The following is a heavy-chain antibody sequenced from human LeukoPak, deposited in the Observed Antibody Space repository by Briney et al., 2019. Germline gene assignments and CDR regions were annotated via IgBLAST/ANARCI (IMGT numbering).Heavy chain of an antibody. J-gene: IGHJ4*02. D-gene: IGHD2-15*01. Sequence: PSETLSLTCAVYGGSFSGYYWSWIRQPPGKGLEWIGYIYYSGSTNYNPSLKSRVTISVDTSKNQFSLKLSSVTAADTAVYYCAKVGEYGFCSGNACFSPFDHWGQGTLVTVSP. CDR3: AKVGEYGFCSGNACFSPFDH. V-gene: IGHV4-59*08. CDR1: GGSFSGYY. CDR2: IYYSGST.